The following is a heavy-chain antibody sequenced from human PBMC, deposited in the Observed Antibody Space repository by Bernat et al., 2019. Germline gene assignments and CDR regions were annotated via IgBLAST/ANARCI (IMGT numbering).Heavy chain of an antibody. CDR2: ISLYNGNT. CDR3: ARDVGIAAAGFYFDY. Sequence: QVQLVQSGAEVKKPGASVKVSCKASGYTFTNYGISWVRQAPGQGLEWMGWISLYNGNTNYAQKLQDRVTMTTDTSTSTAYMELRSLRSDDTAMYYCARDVGIAAAGFYFDYWGQGTLVTVSS. J-gene: IGHJ4*02. V-gene: IGHV1-18*04. CDR1: GYTFTNYG. D-gene: IGHD6-13*01.